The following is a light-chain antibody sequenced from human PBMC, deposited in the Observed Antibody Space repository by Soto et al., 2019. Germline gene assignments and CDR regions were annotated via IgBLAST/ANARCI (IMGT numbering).Light chain of an antibody. V-gene: IGLV2-23*01. CDR1: SSDVGSYNL. Sequence: QSALTQPASVSGSPGQSITISCTGTSSDVGSYNLVSWYQQHPGKAPKLMIYEDNTRPSGVSNRFAGSKSANTASLTISGLQTEDEDDYYCCSYAGTNTFVFGIGTKITVL. CDR3: CSYAGTNTFV. CDR2: EDN. J-gene: IGLJ1*01.